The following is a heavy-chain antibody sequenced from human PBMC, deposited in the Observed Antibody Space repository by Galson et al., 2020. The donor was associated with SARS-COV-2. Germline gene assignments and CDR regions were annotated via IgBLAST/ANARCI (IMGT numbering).Heavy chain of an antibody. D-gene: IGHD5-12*01. Sequence: GGSLRLSCAASGFTFSSYSMNWVRQAPGKGLEWVSSISSSSSYIYYADSVKGRFTISRDNAKNSLYLQMNSLRAEDTAVYYCARDRGGYEGDAFDIWGQGTMVTVS. V-gene: IGHV3-21*01. CDR1: GFTFSSYS. CDR3: ARDRGGYEGDAFDI. CDR2: ISSSSSYI. J-gene: IGHJ3*02.